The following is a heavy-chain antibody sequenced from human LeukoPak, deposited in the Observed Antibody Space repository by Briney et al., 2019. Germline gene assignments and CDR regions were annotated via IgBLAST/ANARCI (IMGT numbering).Heavy chain of an antibody. CDR3: VRDLQVGDSSGWYGY. D-gene: IGHD6-19*01. J-gene: IGHJ4*02. CDR1: GYTFTGYY. V-gene: IGHV1-2*02. Sequence: ASVKVSCKASGYTFTGYYMHWVRQAPGQGLEWMGWINPNSGGTNYAQKFQGRVTMTRDTSISTAYMELSRLRSDDTAVYYCVRDLQVGDSSGWYGYWGQGTLVTVSS. CDR2: INPNSGGT.